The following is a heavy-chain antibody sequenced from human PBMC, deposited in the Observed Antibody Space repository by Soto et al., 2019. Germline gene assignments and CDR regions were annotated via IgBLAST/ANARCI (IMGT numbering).Heavy chain of an antibody. CDR2: IRSKAYGGTT. CDR1: GFTFGDFA. Sequence: GGSLRLSCTASGFTFGDFAMSWFRQAPGKGLECVGFIRSKAYGGTTEYAASVKGRFTISRDDSKSIAYLQMNSLKTEDTAVYYCSRPRIRSGYYPGPFQHWGQGTLVTVS. D-gene: IGHD3-22*01. V-gene: IGHV3-49*03. J-gene: IGHJ1*01. CDR3: SRPRIRSGYYPGPFQH.